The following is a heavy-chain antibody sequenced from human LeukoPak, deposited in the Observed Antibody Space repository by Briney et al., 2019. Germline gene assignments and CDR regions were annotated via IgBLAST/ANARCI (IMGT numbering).Heavy chain of an antibody. Sequence: SQTLSLTCAISGDSVSSNSAAWNWIRQSPSRGLEWLGRTYYRSKWYNDYAVSVKSRITINPDTSKNQFSLQLNSVTPEDTAVYYCARMRAYCGGDCYDAWFDPWGQGTLVTVSS. J-gene: IGHJ5*02. CDR1: GDSVSSNSAA. CDR2: TYYRSKWYN. D-gene: IGHD2-21*02. V-gene: IGHV6-1*01. CDR3: ARMRAYCGGDCYDAWFDP.